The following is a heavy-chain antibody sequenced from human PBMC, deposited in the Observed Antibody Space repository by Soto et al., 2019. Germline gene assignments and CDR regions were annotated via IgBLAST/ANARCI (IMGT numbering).Heavy chain of an antibody. Sequence: WGSLRLSCAASGFTVSTKYMSWVRQAPGKVLEWVSVVYSVGXTXXXXXXGXXXXXSXYNXXNRXXXXXXXXXXXXTAVYYCARDPWAADYWGQGTLVTVSS. CDR2: VYSVGXT. V-gene: IGHV3-66*01. J-gene: IGHJ4*02. CDR3: ARDPWAADY. CDR1: GFTVSTKY. D-gene: IGHD3-16*01.